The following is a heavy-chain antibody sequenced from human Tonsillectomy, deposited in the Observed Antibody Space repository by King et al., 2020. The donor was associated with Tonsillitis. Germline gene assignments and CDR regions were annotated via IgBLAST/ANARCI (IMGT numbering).Heavy chain of an antibody. CDR1: GFTFSAYW. Sequence: VQLVESGGGLVQPGGSLRLSCAGSGFTFSAYWMTWVRQAPGEGLEWVADIKDDGSQTYCVESVKGRFTVSRDNAKNSLYLQMSSLRAGDTAVYYCGRRSLTTAWALDYWGQGTLVTVSS. V-gene: IGHV3-7*03. CDR2: IKDDGSQT. D-gene: IGHD2/OR15-2a*01. CDR3: GRRSLTTAWALDY. J-gene: IGHJ4*02.